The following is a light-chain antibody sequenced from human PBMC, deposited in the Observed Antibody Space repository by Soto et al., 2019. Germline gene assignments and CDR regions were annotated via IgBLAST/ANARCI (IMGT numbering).Light chain of an antibody. V-gene: IGLV2-14*01. CDR2: EVR. CDR1: SSDVGGYNY. J-gene: IGLJ2*01. Sequence: QSVLTQPASVSGFPGQSITISCTGTSSDVGGYNYVSWYQQHPGKAPKLMIYEVRNRPSGVSNRFSGSKSGNTASLTISGLQPEDEADYYCSSYTSSSTLVIFGGGTKLTVL. CDR3: SSYTSSSTLVI.